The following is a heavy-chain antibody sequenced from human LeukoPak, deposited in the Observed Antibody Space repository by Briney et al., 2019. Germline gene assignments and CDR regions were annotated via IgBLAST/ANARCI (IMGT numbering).Heavy chain of an antibody. J-gene: IGHJ4*02. V-gene: IGHV4-34*01. CDR3: ARRYRAARWLQCGYEY. CDR1: GGSFSGYY. D-gene: IGHD5-24*01. Sequence: SETLSLTCAVYGGSFSGYYWSWIRQPPGKGLEWIGEINHSGSTNYNPSLKSRVTISVDTSKNQFSLKLSSVTAADTAVYYCARRYRAARWLQCGYEYWGQGTLVTVSS. CDR2: INHSGST.